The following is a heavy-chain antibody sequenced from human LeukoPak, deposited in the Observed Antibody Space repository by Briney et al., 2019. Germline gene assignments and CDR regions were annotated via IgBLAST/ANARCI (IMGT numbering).Heavy chain of an antibody. CDR1: GGSISSSSYY. J-gene: IGHJ4*02. CDR2: IYYSGST. V-gene: IGHV4-39*01. CDR3: ARTLYGSGSYSFDY. Sequence: PSETLSLTCTVSGGSISSSSYYWGWIRQPPGKGLEWIGSIYYSGSTYYNPSLKSRVTISVDTSKNQFSLKLSSVTAADTAVYYCARTLYGSGSYSFDYWGQGTLVTVSS. D-gene: IGHD3-10*01.